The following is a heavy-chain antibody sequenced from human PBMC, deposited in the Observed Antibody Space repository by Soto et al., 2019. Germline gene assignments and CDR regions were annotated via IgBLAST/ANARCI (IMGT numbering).Heavy chain of an antibody. CDR3: AGGWYFFDY. D-gene: IGHD6-19*01. Sequence: QVQLVESGGGVVQPGRSLRLSCAASGFNFNNYGMHWARQAPGKGLEWVAGISYGGSETYYADSVKGRFTISRDNSKNQLYLQMNSLRVEDTAVYYCAGGWYFFDYCGQGTLVIVSS. CDR2: ISYGGSET. V-gene: IGHV3-30*03. J-gene: IGHJ4*02. CDR1: GFNFNNYG.